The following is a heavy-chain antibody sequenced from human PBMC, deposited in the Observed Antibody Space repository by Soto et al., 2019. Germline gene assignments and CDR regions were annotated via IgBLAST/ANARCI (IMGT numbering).Heavy chain of an antibody. Sequence: TLSLPCTVSGGSISTYYWSWIRQPPGKGLEWIGYIYYTGSTNYNPSLKSRVTISVDTSKDQFSLTVNSVTTADTAVYYCARAVGTRGGWFEHWGQGPLVTV. V-gene: IGHV4-59*01. CDR2: IYYTGST. D-gene: IGHD1-1*01. J-gene: IGHJ5*02. CDR3: ARAVGTRGGWFEH. CDR1: GGSISTYY.